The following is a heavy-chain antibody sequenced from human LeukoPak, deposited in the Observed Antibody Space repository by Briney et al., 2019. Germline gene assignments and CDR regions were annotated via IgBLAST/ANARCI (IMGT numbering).Heavy chain of an antibody. Sequence: PSETLSLTCAVYGGAFSGYYWSWIRQPPGKGLEWIGEINHSGSTNYNPSLKSRVTISVDTSKNQFSLKLSSVTAADTAVYYCARQLGIAAADFDYWGQGTLVTVSS. CDR1: GGAFSGYY. CDR3: ARQLGIAAADFDY. J-gene: IGHJ4*02. V-gene: IGHV4-34*01. CDR2: INHSGST. D-gene: IGHD6-13*01.